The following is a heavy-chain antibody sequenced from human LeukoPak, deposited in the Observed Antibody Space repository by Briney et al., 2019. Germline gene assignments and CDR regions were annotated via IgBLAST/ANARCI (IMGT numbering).Heavy chain of an antibody. Sequence: GGSLRLSCAASGFSFSEYYMTWIRQAPGKGLEWVSNLSSSGRYTNYADSVRGRFTISRDNAKKSLYLQMNSLKTEDTAVYYCTTGNYWGQGTLVTVSS. J-gene: IGHJ4*02. CDR2: LSSSGRYT. CDR1: GFSFSEYY. CDR3: TTGNY. V-gene: IGHV3-11*05.